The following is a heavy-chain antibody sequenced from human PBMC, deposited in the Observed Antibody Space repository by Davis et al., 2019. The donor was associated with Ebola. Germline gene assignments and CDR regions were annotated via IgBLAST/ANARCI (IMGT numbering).Heavy chain of an antibody. Sequence: PGGSLRLSCEVSGFSVSGKYMSWVRQAPGKGLEWVSVIYRDERTYYADSVKGRFTVSRDNSENMLYLQMSTLRAEDTAVYYCARHVNGDFWYFDLWDRGTRVTVSS. D-gene: IGHD4-17*01. J-gene: IGHJ2*01. V-gene: IGHV3-53*01. CDR1: GFSVSGKY. CDR3: ARHVNGDFWYFDL. CDR2: IYRDERT.